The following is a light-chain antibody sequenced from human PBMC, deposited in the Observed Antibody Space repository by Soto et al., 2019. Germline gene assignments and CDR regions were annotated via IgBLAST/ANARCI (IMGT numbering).Light chain of an antibody. Sequence: QSVFTQPPSVSAAPGSEVTISCSGSSSNIGGNSVSWYQQLPGTAPKLLIYDDNKRPSGIPDRFSGSKSGTSATLGITGFQTGDEADYYCGSWDSSLSAYVFGTGTKVTVL. V-gene: IGLV1-51*01. J-gene: IGLJ1*01. CDR3: GSWDSSLSAYV. CDR2: DDN. CDR1: SSNIGGNS.